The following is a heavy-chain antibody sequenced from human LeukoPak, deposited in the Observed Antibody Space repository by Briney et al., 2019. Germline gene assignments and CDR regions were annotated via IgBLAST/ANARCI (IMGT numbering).Heavy chain of an antibody. CDR2: IRYDESNK. D-gene: IGHD6-19*01. CDR3: AKDIPQYASGWFLGGFDY. CDR1: GYTFTGYY. J-gene: IGHJ4*02. Sequence: NLSCKASGYTFTGYYMHWVRQAPGKGLEWVAFIRYDESNKYYADSVKGRFTISRDNSKNTLYLQMNSLRAEDTAVYYCAKDIPQYASGWFLGGFDYWGQGTLVTVSS. V-gene: IGHV3-30*02.